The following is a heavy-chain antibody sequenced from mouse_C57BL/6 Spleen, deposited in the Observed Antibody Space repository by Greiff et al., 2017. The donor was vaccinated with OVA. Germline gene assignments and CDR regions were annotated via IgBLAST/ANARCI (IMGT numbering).Heavy chain of an antibody. CDR2: IDPETGGT. CDR1: GYTFTDYE. Sequence: QVQLQQSGAELVRPGASVTLSCKASGYTFTDYEMHWVKQTPVHGLEWIGAIDPETGGTAYNQKFKGKAILTADKSSSTAYLELRSLTSEDSAVYYCTVGFAYWGQGTLVTVSA. J-gene: IGHJ3*01. V-gene: IGHV1-15*01. CDR3: TVGFAY.